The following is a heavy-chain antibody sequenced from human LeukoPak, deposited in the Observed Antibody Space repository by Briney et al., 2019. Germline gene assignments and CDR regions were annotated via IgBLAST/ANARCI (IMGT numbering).Heavy chain of an antibody. V-gene: IGHV4-59*01. J-gene: IGHJ5*02. Sequence: SETLSLTCTVSGGSISSYYWSWIRQPPGKGLEWIGYIYYSGSTNYNPSLKSRVSISVDTSKNQFSLKLSSVTAADTAVYYCARDGEAGTPGWFDPWGQGTLVTVSS. CDR3: ARDGEAGTPGWFDP. D-gene: IGHD6-19*01. CDR2: IYYSGST. CDR1: GGSISSYY.